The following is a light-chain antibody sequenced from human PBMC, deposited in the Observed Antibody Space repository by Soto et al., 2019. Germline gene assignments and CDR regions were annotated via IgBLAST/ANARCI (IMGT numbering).Light chain of an antibody. CDR1: QDISSY. V-gene: IGKV1-9*01. CDR3: QQLRSYPST. CDR2: AAS. J-gene: IGKJ4*01. Sequence: DIQMTQSPSSLSASEGDRVTITCRASQDISSYLAWYQQKPGKAPTLLIYAASTLQSGVPSRFSGSGFGTDFTLTISSLQAEDFASYYCQQLRSYPSTFGGGTKVDIK.